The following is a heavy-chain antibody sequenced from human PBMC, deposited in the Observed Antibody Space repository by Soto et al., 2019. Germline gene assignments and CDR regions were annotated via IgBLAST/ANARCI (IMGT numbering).Heavy chain of an antibody. CDR1: GYPLTSYG. V-gene: IGHV1-18*04. Sequence: GAPVKVSCKASGYPLTSYGISWVRQAPGQGLEWMGWISAYNGNTNYAQTLQGRVTMTTDTSTSTAYMELRSLRSDDTAVYYCARGLTGTTLYYYYYCMDVWGQGTTVTVSS. CDR2: ISAYNGNT. D-gene: IGHD1-20*01. CDR3: ARGLTGTTLYYYYYCMDV. J-gene: IGHJ6*02.